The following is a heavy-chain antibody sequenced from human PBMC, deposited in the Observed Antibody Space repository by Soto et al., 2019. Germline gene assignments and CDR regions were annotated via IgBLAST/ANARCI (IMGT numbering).Heavy chain of an antibody. Sequence: EVQLVESGGGLVQPGGSLRLSCAASGITVSNNYMSWVRQPPGKGLEWVSVIYSGGSTYYADSVKGRFTVSRDNFKNTLYLQMNSLRADDTAIYYCARDTGVWCQGTLVTVSS. V-gene: IGHV3-66*01. CDR2: IYSGGST. J-gene: IGHJ4*02. CDR3: ARDTGV. D-gene: IGHD4-17*01. CDR1: GITVSNNY.